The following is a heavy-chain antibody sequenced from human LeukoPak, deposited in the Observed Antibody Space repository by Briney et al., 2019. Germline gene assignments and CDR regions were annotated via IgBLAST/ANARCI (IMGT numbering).Heavy chain of an antibody. D-gene: IGHD1-26*01. CDR3: GYSGTLNFGY. Sequence: GGSLRLSCAASGFAFSDYFMSWIRQAPGKGLEWLSYISSSGNTIYYADSVKGRFTISRDNAKNLLYLQLNSLRAEDTAVYYCGYSGTLNFGYWGQGTLVTVSS. CDR1: GFAFSDYF. CDR2: ISSSGNTI. V-gene: IGHV3-11*04. J-gene: IGHJ4*02.